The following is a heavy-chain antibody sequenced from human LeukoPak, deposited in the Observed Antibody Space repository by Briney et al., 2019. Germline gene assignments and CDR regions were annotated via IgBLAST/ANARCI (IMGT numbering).Heavy chain of an antibody. CDR1: GFTFTSNG. CDR3: ARDSHDYCDF. Sequence: ASVKVSCKTSGFTFTSNGISWVRQAPGQGLEWMGWINAYNGKTNYPQKFQDRVTMTTDTSTSTAYLELRNLRSDDTAVYYCARDSHDYCDFWGQGTLVTVSS. V-gene: IGHV1-18*01. CDR2: INAYNGKT. J-gene: IGHJ4*02.